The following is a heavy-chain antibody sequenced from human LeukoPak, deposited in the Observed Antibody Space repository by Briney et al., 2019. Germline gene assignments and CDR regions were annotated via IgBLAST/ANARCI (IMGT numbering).Heavy chain of an antibody. CDR2: ISSSGSTI. Sequence: GGSLRLSCAASGFTFSDYYMSWIRQAPGKGLEWVSYISSSGSTIYYADSVKGRFTISRDNAKNSLYLQMNSLRAEDTAVYFCARGRSSFYYYYYGMDVWGRGTTVTVSS. CDR1: GFTFSDYY. J-gene: IGHJ6*02. CDR3: ARGRSSFYYYYYGMDV. V-gene: IGHV3-11*01. D-gene: IGHD6-6*01.